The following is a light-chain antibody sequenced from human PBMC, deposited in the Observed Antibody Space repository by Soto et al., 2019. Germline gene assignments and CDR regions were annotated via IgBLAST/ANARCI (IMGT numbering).Light chain of an antibody. J-gene: IGLJ1*01. CDR2: DDS. CDR3: QVWDSPSDHYV. Sequence: SYELTQPPSVSVAPGQTARITCGGNNIGRKGVHWYQQKPGQAPVLVVYDDSERPSGIPERFSGSNSGNTATLTISRAEDGDEADYYCQVWDSPSDHYVFGTGTKLTVL. V-gene: IGLV3-21*02. CDR1: NIGRKG.